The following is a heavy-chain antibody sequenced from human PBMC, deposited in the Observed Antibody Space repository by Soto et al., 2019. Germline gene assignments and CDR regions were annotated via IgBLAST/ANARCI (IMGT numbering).Heavy chain of an antibody. J-gene: IGHJ4*02. V-gene: IGHV3-23*01. CDR3: AKDQGSSWYGIVY. CDR1: GFTFSNYA. CDR2: ISGSGGST. Sequence: EVQLLESGGGLVQPGGSLRLSCAASGFTFSNYAVTWVRQAPGKGLEWVSTISGSGGSTYYADSVKGRFTISRDNSKNTLYLQMNSLRAGDTAVYYCAKDQGSSWYGIVYWGQGTLVTVSS. D-gene: IGHD6-13*01.